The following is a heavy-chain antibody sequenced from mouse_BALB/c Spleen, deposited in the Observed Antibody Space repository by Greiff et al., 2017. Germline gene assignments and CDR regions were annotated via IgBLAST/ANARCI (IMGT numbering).Heavy chain of an antibody. V-gene: IGHV5-6-4*01. CDR2: ISSGGSYT. D-gene: IGHD1-1*01. Sequence: DVKLVESGGGLVKPGGSLKLSCAASGFTFSSYTMSWVRQTPEKRLEWVATISSGGSYTYYPDSVKGRFTISRDNAKNTLYLQMSSLKSEDTAMYYCTREGDYGSSPFDYWGQGTTLTVSS. CDR3: TREGDYGSSPFDY. J-gene: IGHJ2*01. CDR1: GFTFSSYT.